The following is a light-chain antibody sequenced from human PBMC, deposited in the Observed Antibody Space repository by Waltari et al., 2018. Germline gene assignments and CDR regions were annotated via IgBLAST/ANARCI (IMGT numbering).Light chain of an antibody. V-gene: IGKV1-9*01. J-gene: IGKJ2*01. CDR1: QGISSY. CDR3: QQLNSYPRT. Sequence: DIQLTQSPSFLSASVGDRVTITCQASQGISSYLAWYQRKPGKAPKLLIYAASTLQSGVPSRFSGSGSGTEFTLTISSLQPEDFATYYCQQLNSYPRTFGQGTKLEIK. CDR2: AAS.